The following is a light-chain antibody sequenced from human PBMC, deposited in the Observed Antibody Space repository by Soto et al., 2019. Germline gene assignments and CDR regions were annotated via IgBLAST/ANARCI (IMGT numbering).Light chain of an antibody. J-gene: IGKJ1*01. CDR3: QQYNQWPSWT. Sequence: EIVMTQSPDTLSVSPGERVTLSCRASEDVGSNLAWYQQKVGQVHRLVIYGASSRATGMPARFSASGSGTEFTLTISSLQSEDFGVYYCQQYNQWPSWTFGQGTRVDI. CDR1: EDVGSN. V-gene: IGKV3-15*01. CDR2: GAS.